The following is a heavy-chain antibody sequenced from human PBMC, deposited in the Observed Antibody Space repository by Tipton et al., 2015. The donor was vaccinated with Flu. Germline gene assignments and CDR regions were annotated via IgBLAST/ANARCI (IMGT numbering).Heavy chain of an antibody. V-gene: IGHV4-39*07. CDR2: IYYSGST. D-gene: IGHD6-13*01. CDR1: GGSISSCAYY. Sequence: TLSLTCTVSGGSISSCAYYWGRIRQTPGKGLAWIGNIYYSGSTVYNPSLKSRDTISLDKSTNQFSLRLSSVTAADTAIYYCAIDDFGSSWYGYWGQGSLVTVST. J-gene: IGHJ4*02. CDR3: AIDDFGSSWYGY.